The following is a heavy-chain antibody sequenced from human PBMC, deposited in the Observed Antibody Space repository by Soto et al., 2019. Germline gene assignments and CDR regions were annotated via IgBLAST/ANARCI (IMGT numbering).Heavy chain of an antibody. CDR3: ARDHYDFWSGPKGAYYYYGMDV. V-gene: IGHV1-69*13. CDR1: GGTFSSYA. J-gene: IGHJ6*02. D-gene: IGHD3-3*01. Sequence: SVKVSCKASGGTFSSYAISWVRQAPGQGLEWMGGIIPIFGTANYAQKFQGRVTITADESTSTAYMELSSLRSEDTAVYYCARDHYDFWSGPKGAYYYYGMDVWGQGTTVTLSS. CDR2: IIPIFGTA.